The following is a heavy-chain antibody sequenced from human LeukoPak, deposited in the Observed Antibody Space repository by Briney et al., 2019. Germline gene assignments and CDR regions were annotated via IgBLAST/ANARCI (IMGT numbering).Heavy chain of an antibody. CDR2: ISPSGRNT. D-gene: IGHD3-10*01. V-gene: IGHV3-23*01. Sequence: GGSLRLSCAASGFTFSSYGMSWVRQAPGKGLEWVSAISPSGRNTYYADSVKGRFTISRDNSKNTVYLQMNTLRAEDTAVYYCAKGAGGSYGLYYFDYWGQGALVTVSS. J-gene: IGHJ4*02. CDR3: AKGAGGSYGLYYFDY. CDR1: GFTFSSYG.